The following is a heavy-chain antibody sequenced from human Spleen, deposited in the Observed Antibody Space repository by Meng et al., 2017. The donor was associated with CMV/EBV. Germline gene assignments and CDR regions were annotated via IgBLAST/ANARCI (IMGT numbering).Heavy chain of an antibody. CDR2: IDPNSGGT. Sequence: ASVKVSCKASGYAFTGYYVHWVRQAPGQGLEWMGWIDPNSGGTDYAQKFQGRVTMTRDTSISTAYMDLSGLTSDDTAVYYCARASDCSDTSCYYFDYWGQGALVTVSS. CDR1: GYAFTGYY. J-gene: IGHJ4*02. CDR3: ARASDCSDTSCYYFDY. D-gene: IGHD2-2*01. V-gene: IGHV1-2*02.